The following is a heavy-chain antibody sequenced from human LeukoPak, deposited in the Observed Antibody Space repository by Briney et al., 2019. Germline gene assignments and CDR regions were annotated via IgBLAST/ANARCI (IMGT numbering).Heavy chain of an antibody. D-gene: IGHD6-19*01. CDR2: ISGSGGST. CDR3: AKDRIPVAGRQDIWDY. Sequence: GGSLRLSSAASGFTFSSYAMSWVRQAPGKGLEWVSAISGSGGSTYYADSVKGRFTISRDNSKNTLYLQMNSLTDDDSAVYYCAKDRIPVAGRQDIWDYWGQGTLVTVSS. CDR1: GFTFSSYA. J-gene: IGHJ4*02. V-gene: IGHV3-23*01.